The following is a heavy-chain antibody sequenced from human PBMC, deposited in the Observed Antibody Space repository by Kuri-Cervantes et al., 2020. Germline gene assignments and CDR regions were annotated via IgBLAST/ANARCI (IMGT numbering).Heavy chain of an antibody. CDR3: ARGGEYSGYDTWPGY. J-gene: IGHJ4*02. V-gene: IGHV3-33*07. D-gene: IGHD5-12*01. CDR1: GFTSSRYW. CDR2: IWYDGSNK. Sequence: GGSLRLSCAASGFTSSRYWMSWVRQAPGKGLEWVAVIWYDGSNKYYADSVKGRFTISRDNSKNTLYLQMNSLRAEDTAVYYCARGGEYSGYDTWPGYWGQGTLVTVSS.